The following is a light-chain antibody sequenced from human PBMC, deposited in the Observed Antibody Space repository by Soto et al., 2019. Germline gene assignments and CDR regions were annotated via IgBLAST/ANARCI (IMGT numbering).Light chain of an antibody. CDR2: KAS. CDR3: QQNRIFSLT. Sequence: DIQMTQSPSTLSASVGDRVTITCRASQSISNWLAWYQQKPGKAPKLLIQKASSLESGVPLRFSGSGSGTEFTLTISSLQPDDFATYYCQQNRIFSLTFGGGTKVEIK. V-gene: IGKV1-5*03. CDR1: QSISNW. J-gene: IGKJ4*01.